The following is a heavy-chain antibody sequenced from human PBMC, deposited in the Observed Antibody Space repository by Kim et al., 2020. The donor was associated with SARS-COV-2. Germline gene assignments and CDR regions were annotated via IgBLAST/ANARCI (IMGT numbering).Heavy chain of an antibody. Sequence: SETLSLTCTVSGGSITSGNFYWGWIRQPPGKGLEYIGNLLYPGSTYYNPSLKSRVIISVDTLKNQFSLNLLSVTAADTAVYYCARPNSGSGVGAYSDPWGPGTLVTVSA. V-gene: IGHV4-39*01. CDR1: GGSITSGNFY. J-gene: IGHJ5*02. D-gene: IGHD1-26*01. CDR2: LLYPGST. CDR3: ARPNSGSGVGAYSDP.